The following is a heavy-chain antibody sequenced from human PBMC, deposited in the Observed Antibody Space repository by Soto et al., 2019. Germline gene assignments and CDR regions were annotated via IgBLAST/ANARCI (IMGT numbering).Heavy chain of an antibody. CDR3: ASEIYATTATRLDS. CDR1: GYTFSGSV. CDR2: INAGNGNT. Sequence: SSVKVSCEASGYTFSGSVMHWVRQAPGQGLEWMGWINAGNGNTKYSQRFQGRVTMTWDTSASTAYMELSSLRSEDTAVYYCASEIYATTATRLDS. V-gene: IGHV1-3*01. D-gene: IGHD4-17*01. J-gene: IGHJ5*01.